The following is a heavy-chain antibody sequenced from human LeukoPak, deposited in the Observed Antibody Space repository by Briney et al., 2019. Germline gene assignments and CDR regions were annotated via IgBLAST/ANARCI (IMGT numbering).Heavy chain of an antibody. Sequence: ASVKVSCKASGYTFTGYYMHWVRRAPGQGLEWMGWINPNSGGTNYAQKLQGWVTMTRDTSLSTAYMELSRLRSEDTAVYYCARAGVGNCSSTSCSRNYMDGWGKGTTVTVSS. D-gene: IGHD2-2*01. V-gene: IGHV1-2*04. CDR1: GYTFTGYY. CDR2: INPNSGGT. J-gene: IGHJ6*03. CDR3: ARAGVGNCSSTSCSRNYMDG.